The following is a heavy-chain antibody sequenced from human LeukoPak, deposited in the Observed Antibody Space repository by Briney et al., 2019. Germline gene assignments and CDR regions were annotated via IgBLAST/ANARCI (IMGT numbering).Heavy chain of an antibody. D-gene: IGHD3-22*01. CDR3: AGGNFYDSRGHPYHFHY. CDR1: GGSISSYY. J-gene: IGHJ4*02. Sequence: PSETLSLTCTVSGGSISSYYWSWIRQPPGKGLEWIGYIYYTENTNYSPSLKSRVTISVDTSKNQFSLNLTSVTAADTAVYYCAGGNFYDSRGHPYHFHYWGQGTLVTVPS. CDR2: IYYTENT. V-gene: IGHV4-59*01.